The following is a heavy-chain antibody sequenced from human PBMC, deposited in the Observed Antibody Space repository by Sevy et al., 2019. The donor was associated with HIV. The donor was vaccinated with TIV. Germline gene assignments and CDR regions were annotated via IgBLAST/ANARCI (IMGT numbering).Heavy chain of an antibody. J-gene: IGHJ4*02. V-gene: IGHV3-33*01. D-gene: IGHD2-21*01. CDR1: GFTFSSFG. CDR2: MWYDGNNK. CDR3: ARGPSLIVAGAAGYLDY. Sequence: GESLKISCTASGFTFSSFGIHWVRQAPGKGLEWVALMWYDGNNKYYAHSVKGRFTISRDSSKNTLYLQMNNLRAEDTAVYYCARGPSLIVAGAAGYLDYWGQGILVTVSS.